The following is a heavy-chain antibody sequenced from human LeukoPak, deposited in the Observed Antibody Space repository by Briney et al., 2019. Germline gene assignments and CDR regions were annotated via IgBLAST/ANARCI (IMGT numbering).Heavy chain of an antibody. CDR1: GGTFISYA. J-gene: IGHJ4*02. V-gene: IGHV1-69*06. CDR2: IIPIFGTA. CDR3: ARSYSSGWYGGEDY. D-gene: IGHD6-19*01. Sequence: ASVKVSCKASGGTFISYAISWVRQAPGQGLEWMGGIIPIFGTANYAQKFQGRVTITADKSTSTAYMELSSLRSEDTAVYYCARSYSSGWYGGEDYWGQGTLVTVSS.